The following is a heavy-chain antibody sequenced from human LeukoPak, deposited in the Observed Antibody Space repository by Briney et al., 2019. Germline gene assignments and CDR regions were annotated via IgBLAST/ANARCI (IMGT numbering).Heavy chain of an antibody. Sequence: ASVKVSCKASGYTFTRFYMHWVRQAPGQGLEWMGIINPSGGSTSYTQKFQGRATMTRDTSTTTVYMELSSLRSEDTAVYYCARASDSSGYYAPQHYFDYWGQGTPVTVSP. CDR2: INPSGGST. V-gene: IGHV1-46*03. J-gene: IGHJ4*02. CDR3: ARASDSSGYYAPQHYFDY. CDR1: GYTFTRFY. D-gene: IGHD3-22*01.